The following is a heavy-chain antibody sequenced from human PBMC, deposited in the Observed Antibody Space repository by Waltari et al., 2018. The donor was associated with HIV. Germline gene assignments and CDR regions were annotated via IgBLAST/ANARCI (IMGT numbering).Heavy chain of an antibody. J-gene: IGHJ4*02. CDR2: ISAYNGNT. CDR3: ARDHEEDIVATIPGY. D-gene: IGHD5-12*01. CDR1: GYTFTSYG. V-gene: IGHV1-18*01. Sequence: QVQLVQSGAEVKKPGASVKVSCKASGYTFTSYGISWVRQATGQGLEWMGWISAYNGNTNYAQKLQGRVTMTTDTSTSTAYMELRSLRSDDTAVYYCARDHEEDIVATIPGYWGQGTLVTVSS.